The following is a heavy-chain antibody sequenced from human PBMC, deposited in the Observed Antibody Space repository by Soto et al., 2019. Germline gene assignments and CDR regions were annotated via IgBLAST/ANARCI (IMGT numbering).Heavy chain of an antibody. CDR2: IYYSGST. CDR3: ARDQVRTAYGMDV. D-gene: IGHD2-21*01. Sequence: SETLSLTCTVSGGSISSGGYYWSWIRQHPGKGLEWIGYIYYSGSTYYNPSLKSRVTISVDTSKNQFSLKLSSVTAADTAVYYCARDQVRTAYGMDVWGQGTMVTVSS. V-gene: IGHV4-31*03. CDR1: GGSISSGGYY. J-gene: IGHJ6*02.